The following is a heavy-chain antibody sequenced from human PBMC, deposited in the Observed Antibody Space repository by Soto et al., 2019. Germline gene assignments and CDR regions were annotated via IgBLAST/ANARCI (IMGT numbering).Heavy chain of an antibody. Sequence: VASVKVSCKASGGTFSSYAISWVRQAPGQGLEWMGGIIPIFGTANYAQKFQGRVTITADKSTSTAYMELSSLRSEDTAVYYCASGAVVVPAAMGGDYYYGMDVWGQGTTVTVSS. D-gene: IGHD2-2*01. CDR3: ASGAVVVPAAMGGDYYYGMDV. CDR1: GGTFSSYA. J-gene: IGHJ6*02. CDR2: IIPIFGTA. V-gene: IGHV1-69*06.